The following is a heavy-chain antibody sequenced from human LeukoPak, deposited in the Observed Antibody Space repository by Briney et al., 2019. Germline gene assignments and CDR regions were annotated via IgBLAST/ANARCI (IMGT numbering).Heavy chain of an antibody. D-gene: IGHD6-13*01. CDR3: ARRDSSSWYGFDY. CDR1: GGSFSGYY. Sequence: SETLSLTCAVYGGSFSGYYWSWIREPPGKGLEWIGEINHSGGTNYNPSLKSRVTISVDTSKNQFSLKLSSVTAADTAVYYCARRDSSSWYGFDYWGQGTLVTVSS. J-gene: IGHJ4*02. CDR2: INHSGGT. V-gene: IGHV4-34*01.